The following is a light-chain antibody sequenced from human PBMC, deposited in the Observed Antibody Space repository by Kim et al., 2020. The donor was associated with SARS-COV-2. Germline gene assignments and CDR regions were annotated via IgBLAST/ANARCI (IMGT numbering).Light chain of an antibody. CDR3: QQHNTYPRT. Sequence: DIQLTQSPSFLSASVGDRVTITCRASQGISSYLAWYQQKPGKAPNLLIYAASSLQSGVPSRFSGSGSETEFTLTISSLQPEDFATYYCQQHNTYPRTFGQGTKLEI. CDR2: AAS. CDR1: QGISSY. J-gene: IGKJ1*01. V-gene: IGKV1-9*01.